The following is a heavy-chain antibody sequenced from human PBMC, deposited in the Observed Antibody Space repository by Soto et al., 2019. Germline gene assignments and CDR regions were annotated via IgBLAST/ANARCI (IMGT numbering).Heavy chain of an antibody. CDR1: GYTFTSYD. J-gene: IGHJ4*02. V-gene: IGHV1-8*01. D-gene: IGHD3-22*01. Sequence: QVQLVQSGAEVKKPGASVKVSCKASGYTFTSYDINWVRQATGQGLEWMGWMNPNSGNTAYAQKFQGRITMTRNTSRSTAYMELSSLRSGDTAVYYCAREKVTSGYPDWGQGTRVTVSS. CDR2: MNPNSGNT. CDR3: AREKVTSGYPD.